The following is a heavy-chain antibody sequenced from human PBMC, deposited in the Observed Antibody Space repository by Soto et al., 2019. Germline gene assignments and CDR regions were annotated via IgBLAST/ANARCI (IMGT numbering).Heavy chain of an antibody. CDR3: ASGHAPYHPVGFDY. J-gene: IGHJ4*02. CDR1: GFTFSTYG. V-gene: IGHV3-30*03. D-gene: IGHD1-26*01. CDR2: ISYDGVNK. Sequence: GGSLRLSCAASGFTFSTYGLYWVRQAPGKGLEWVASISYDGVNKDYADSVKGRFTISRDNSKNTLSLQLDSLRLEDTALYFCASGHAPYHPVGFDYWGQGTQVTVSS.